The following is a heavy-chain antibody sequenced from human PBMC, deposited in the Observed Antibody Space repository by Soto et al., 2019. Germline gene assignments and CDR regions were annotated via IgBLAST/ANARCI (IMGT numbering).Heavy chain of an antibody. J-gene: IGHJ6*02. CDR2: IYYSGST. V-gene: IGHV4-39*01. D-gene: IGHD3-9*01. CDR1: GGSISSSSYY. CDR3: ARPYLRYYDILTGYSQPPPVYGMDV. Sequence: SETLSLTCTVSGGSISSSSYYWGWIRQPPGKGLEWIGSIYYSGSTYYNPSLKSRVTISVDTSKNQFSLKLSSVTAADTAVYYCARPYLRYYDILTGYSQPPPVYGMDVWGQGTTVTVSS.